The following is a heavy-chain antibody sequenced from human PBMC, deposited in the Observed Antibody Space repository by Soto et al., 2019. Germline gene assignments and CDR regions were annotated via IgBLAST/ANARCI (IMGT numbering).Heavy chain of an antibody. J-gene: IGHJ4*02. D-gene: IGHD6-13*01. V-gene: IGHV3-11*01. CDR2: IDSDDGTT. CDR3: VRPYYSSSWFPFDR. CDR1: GFDFGDYY. Sequence: XASLRLSVTASGFDFGDYYMSWIRQAPGKGLEWVSYIDSDDGTTYYTDSVKGRFTISRDNAKNSLYLQMNSLRVEDTALYYCVRPYYSSSWFPFDRWGQGTLVTVSS.